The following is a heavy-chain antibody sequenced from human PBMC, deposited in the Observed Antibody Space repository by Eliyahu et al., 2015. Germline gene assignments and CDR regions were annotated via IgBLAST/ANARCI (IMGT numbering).Heavy chain of an antibody. Sequence: EVQLVESGGDLVKPGGSLRLSCAASGFXFXTAWMNWVRQAPGKGLEWVGRIKSNSDGGTRDYAAPVKGTFTISRDDSKNTLYLQMNSLKTEDTAVYYCTAELGIYSGTYHGYWGQGTLVTVSS. J-gene: IGHJ4*02. V-gene: IGHV3-15*01. D-gene: IGHD1-26*01. CDR1: GFXFXTAW. CDR2: IKSNSDGGTR. CDR3: TAELGIYSGTYHGY.